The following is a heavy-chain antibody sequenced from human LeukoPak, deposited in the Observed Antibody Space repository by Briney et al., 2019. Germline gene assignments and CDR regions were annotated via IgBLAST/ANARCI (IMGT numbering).Heavy chain of an antibody. CDR1: GGSISSYY. CDR2: IYYSGST. Sequence: PSETLSLTCTVSGGSISSYYWSWIRQPPGKGLEWIGYIYYSGSTNYNPSLKSRVTISVDTSKNQFSLKLSSVTAADTAVYYCARLGLRVGATTGSDPWGQGTLVTVSS. D-gene: IGHD1-26*01. J-gene: IGHJ5*02. CDR3: ARLGLRVGATTGSDP. V-gene: IGHV4-59*08.